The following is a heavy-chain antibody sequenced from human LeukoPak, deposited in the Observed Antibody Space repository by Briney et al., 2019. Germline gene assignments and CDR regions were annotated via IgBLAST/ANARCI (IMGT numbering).Heavy chain of an antibody. CDR3: ARTTMVRGVIRRFDY. D-gene: IGHD3-10*01. J-gene: IGHJ4*02. V-gene: IGHV4-4*07. CDR2: IYTSGST. CDR1: GGSISNYY. Sequence: SETLSLTCTVAGGSISNYYWSWIRQPAGKGLDWIGRIYTSGSTNYNPSLKSRVTMSVDTSKNQFSLKLSSVTAADTAVYYCARTTMVRGVIRRFDYWGQGTLVIVSS.